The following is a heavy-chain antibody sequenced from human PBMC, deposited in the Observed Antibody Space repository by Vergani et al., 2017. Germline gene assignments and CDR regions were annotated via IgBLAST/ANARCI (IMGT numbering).Heavy chain of an antibody. CDR2: IVVGSGNT. V-gene: IGHV1-58*02. Sequence: QMQLVQSGPEVKKPGTSVKVSCKASGFTFTSSAMQWVRQARGQRLEWIGWIVVGSGNTNYAQKFQERFTITRDMSTSTAYMELSSLRSEDTAVYYWAAPMSTIFGVVSSMYGMDVWGQGTTVTVSS. J-gene: IGHJ6*02. CDR1: GFTFTSSA. D-gene: IGHD3-3*01. CDR3: AAPMSTIFGVVSSMYGMDV.